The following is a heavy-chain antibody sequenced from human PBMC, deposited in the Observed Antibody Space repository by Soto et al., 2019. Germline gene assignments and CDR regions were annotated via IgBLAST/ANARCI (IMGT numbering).Heavy chain of an antibody. CDR1: GFTFTSYA. V-gene: IGHV3-23*01. D-gene: IGHD3-3*01. Sequence: SLRLSCAAPGFTFTSYAMRWVRQAPGKGLEWASAISGSGGSTYYADSVKGRFTISSDSSKNTLYLQMNSLRAEETAVYYCATCANRRFGVVYYMDVWGKGTTVTVSS. CDR3: ATCANRRFGVVYYMDV. J-gene: IGHJ6*03. CDR2: ISGSGGST.